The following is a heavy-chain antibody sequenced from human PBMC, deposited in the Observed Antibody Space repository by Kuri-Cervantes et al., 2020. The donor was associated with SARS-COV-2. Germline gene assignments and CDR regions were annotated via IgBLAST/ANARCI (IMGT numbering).Heavy chain of an antibody. CDR2: LSWNGDRI. CDR1: GFRFDDHG. CDR3: ARVCSGGSCYRY. J-gene: IGHJ4*02. Sequence: GESLKISCSASGFRFDDHGMSWVRQVPGKGLEWLSGLSWNGDRIGYADSVKGRFTISRDNAKNTLYLQMNSLRAEDTAVYYCARVCSGGSCYRYWGQGTLVTVSS. D-gene: IGHD2-15*01. V-gene: IGHV3-20*04.